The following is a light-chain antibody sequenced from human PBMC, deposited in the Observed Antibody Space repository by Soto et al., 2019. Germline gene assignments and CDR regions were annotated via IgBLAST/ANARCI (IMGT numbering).Light chain of an antibody. J-gene: IGKJ5*01. CDR3: QQRSNWPLIT. CDR2: DVA. V-gene: IGKV3-11*01. CDR1: QSVSNS. Sequence: EIVLTQSPATLSLSPGERATLSCRASQSVSNSLAWYQQKPGQAPRLLISDVATRATGIPARFSGSGSGTDFTLTISSLEPEDFAVYYCQQRSNWPLITFGQGTRLEIK.